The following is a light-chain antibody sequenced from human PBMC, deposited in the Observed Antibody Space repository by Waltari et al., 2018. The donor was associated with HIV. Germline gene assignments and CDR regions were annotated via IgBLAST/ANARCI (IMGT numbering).Light chain of an antibody. CDR1: RTNLGAGPD. V-gene: IGLV1-40*01. J-gene: IGLJ1*01. Sequence: QSVLTQPPSVSGALGQRVTIYCTGSRTNLGAGPDVHSYQQLPGTAPKLPIRSKIIRPSGVPDRFSASKAGTSASLAITGLRPEDEADYYCQSYDTSLSVNYVFGTGTKVTVL. CDR3: QSYDTSLSVNYV. CDR2: SKI.